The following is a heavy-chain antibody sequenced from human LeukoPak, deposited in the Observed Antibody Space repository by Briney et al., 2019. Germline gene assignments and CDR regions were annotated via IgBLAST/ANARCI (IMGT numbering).Heavy chain of an antibody. Sequence: ASVKVSGKASGYTFTSYAVTWVRQAPGQGLEWMGWINVANGDTNYAQKFQGRVTMTTDTSTSTAYMELRSLTSDDTAVYYCARGRFPGSGSYYNSFDYYGQGTLVTVSS. D-gene: IGHD3-10*01. CDR2: INVANGDT. J-gene: IGHJ4*02. CDR3: ARGRFPGSGSYYNSFDY. CDR1: GYTFTSYA. V-gene: IGHV1-18*01.